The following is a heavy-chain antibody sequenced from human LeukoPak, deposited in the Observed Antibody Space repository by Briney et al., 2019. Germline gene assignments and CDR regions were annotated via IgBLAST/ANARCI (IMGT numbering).Heavy chain of an antibody. Sequence: GGSLRLSCAASGFTFDDYAMHWVRQAPGKGLEWVSGISWNSGSIGYADSVKGRFTISRDNAKNSLYLQMNSLRAEDTALYYCAKGRRDYHGSGTFDYWGQGTLVTVSS. CDR3: AKGRRDYHGSGTFDY. V-gene: IGHV3-9*01. CDR2: ISWNSGSI. J-gene: IGHJ4*02. CDR1: GFTFDDYA. D-gene: IGHD3-10*01.